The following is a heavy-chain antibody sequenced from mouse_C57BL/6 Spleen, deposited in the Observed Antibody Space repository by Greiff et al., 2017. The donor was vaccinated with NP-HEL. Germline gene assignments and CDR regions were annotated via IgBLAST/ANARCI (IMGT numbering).Heavy chain of an antibody. D-gene: IGHD1-1*01. CDR3: ARVHSIITAGDWYFDV. CDR2: IDPNSGGT. J-gene: IGHJ1*03. Sequence: VQLQQSGAELVKPGASVKLSCKASGYTFTSYWMHWVKQRPGRGLEWIGRIDPNSGGTKYNEKFKSKATLTVDKPSSTAYMQLSSLTSEDSAVYYCARVHSIITAGDWYFDVWGTGTTVTVSS. V-gene: IGHV1-72*01. CDR1: GYTFTSYW.